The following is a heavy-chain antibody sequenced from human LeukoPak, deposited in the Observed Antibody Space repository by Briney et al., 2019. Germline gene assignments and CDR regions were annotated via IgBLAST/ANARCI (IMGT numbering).Heavy chain of an antibody. CDR2: IWYDGSNK. CDR3: ARDHSDIAAAGMWGTDY. V-gene: IGHV3-33*01. D-gene: IGHD6-13*01. CDR1: GFTFSSYG. Sequence: GGSLRLSCAASGFTFSSYGMHWVRQAPGKGLEWVAVIWYDGSNKYYADSVKGRFTISRDNSKNTLYLQMNSLRAEDTAVYYCARDHSDIAAAGMWGTDYWGQGTLVTVSS. J-gene: IGHJ4*02.